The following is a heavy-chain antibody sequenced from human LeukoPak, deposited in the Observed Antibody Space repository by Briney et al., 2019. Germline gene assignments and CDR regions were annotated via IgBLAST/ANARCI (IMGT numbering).Heavy chain of an antibody. CDR2: IYYSGST. D-gene: IGHD5-18*01. J-gene: IGHJ4*02. Sequence: SQTLSLTCTVSGGSISSGGYYWSWIRQHPGKGLEWIGYIYYSGSTYYNPSLKSRVTISVDTSKNQFSLKLSSVTAADTAVYYCARQIYSYGPYYFDYWGQGTLVTVSS. CDR1: GGSISSGGYY. V-gene: IGHV4-31*03. CDR3: ARQIYSYGPYYFDY.